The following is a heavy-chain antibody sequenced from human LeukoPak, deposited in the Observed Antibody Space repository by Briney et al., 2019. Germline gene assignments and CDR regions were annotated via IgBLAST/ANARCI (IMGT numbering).Heavy chain of an antibody. CDR2: INSKSGGT. J-gene: IGHJ4*02. CDR1: GYTFTGYY. V-gene: IGHV1-2*02. CDR3: ARDDALTATWEFDS. Sequence: ASLKVSCKASGYTFTGYYMHWVRQAPGQGLEYMGWINSKSGGTNYAQKFGGRVTMTRDTSINTAYMELSRLGFDDTAVYYCARDDALTATWEFDSWGQGTLVTVSS. D-gene: IGHD2-21*02.